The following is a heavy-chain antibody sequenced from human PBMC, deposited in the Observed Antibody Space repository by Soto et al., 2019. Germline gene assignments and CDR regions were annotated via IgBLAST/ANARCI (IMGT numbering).Heavy chain of an antibody. D-gene: IGHD2-15*01. CDR2: INHSGST. Sequence: QVQLQQWGAGLLKPSETLSLTCAVYGGSFSGYYWSWIRQPPGKGLEWMGEINHSGSTNYNPSLKSRVTISVDTSKNQFSLKLSSVTAADTAVYYCARNLLHLGYCSGGSCSNWFDPWGQGTLVTVSS. V-gene: IGHV4-34*01. CDR3: ARNLLHLGYCSGGSCSNWFDP. CDR1: GGSFSGYY. J-gene: IGHJ5*02.